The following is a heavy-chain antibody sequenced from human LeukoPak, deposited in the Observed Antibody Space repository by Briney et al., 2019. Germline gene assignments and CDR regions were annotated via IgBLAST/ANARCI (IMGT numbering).Heavy chain of an antibody. J-gene: IGHJ4*02. V-gene: IGHV1-69*05. CDR1: GGTFSSYA. CDR2: IIPIFGTA. D-gene: IGHD2-2*02. CDR3: ASTPPKGCSSTSCYMGRAFDY. Sequence: GASVKVSCKASGGTFSSYAISWVRQAPGQGLEWMGGIIPIFGTANYAQKFQGRVTITTDESTSTAYMELSSLRSGDTAVYYCASTPPKGCSSTSCYMGRAFDYWGQGTLVTVSS.